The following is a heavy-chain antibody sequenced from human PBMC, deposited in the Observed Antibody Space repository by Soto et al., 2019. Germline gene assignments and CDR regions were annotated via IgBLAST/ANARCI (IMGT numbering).Heavy chain of an antibody. D-gene: IGHD3-3*01. J-gene: IGHJ6*02. V-gene: IGHV3-23*01. CDR1: GFTFSSYA. Sequence: PGGSLRLSCAASGFTFSSYAMSCVRQAPGKGLEWVSAISGSGGITYYADSVKGLFIISTDNSKNTLYLQMNSLRAEDTAVYYCANLPLEWLLSTYYYYGMEVWGQGTTVTVSS. CDR3: ANLPLEWLLSTYYYYGMEV. CDR2: ISGSGGIT.